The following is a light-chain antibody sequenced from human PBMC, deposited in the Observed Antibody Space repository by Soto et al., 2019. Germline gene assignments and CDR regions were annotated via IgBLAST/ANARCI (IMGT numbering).Light chain of an antibody. Sequence: EIVLTQSPATLSLSPGERATLSCRASQSITTYLAWYQQKPGQAPRLLIYDASTRATGIPARFSGSGSVTDFTLTISSLEPEDFAVYYCQQGLTFGGGTKVEI. J-gene: IGKJ4*01. CDR1: QSITTY. CDR2: DAS. V-gene: IGKV3-11*01. CDR3: QQGLT.